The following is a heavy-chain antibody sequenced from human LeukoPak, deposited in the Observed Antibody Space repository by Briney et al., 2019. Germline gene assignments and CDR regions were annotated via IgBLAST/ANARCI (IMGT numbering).Heavy chain of an antibody. CDR1: GVPFSNYY. Sequence: SETLSLTCAVSGVPFSNYYWSWVRQSPRQGLEWIGEINHSGYTNYSPSLKSRVTMSIETSTNQFSLMLTSVTAADAGVYYCTRAVAGHPDWGQGTLVTVSS. CDR2: INHSGYT. V-gene: IGHV4-34*01. D-gene: IGHD6-19*01. J-gene: IGHJ4*02. CDR3: TRAVAGHPD.